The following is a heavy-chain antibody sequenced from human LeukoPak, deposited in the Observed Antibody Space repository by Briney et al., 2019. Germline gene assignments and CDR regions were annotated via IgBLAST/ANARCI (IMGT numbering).Heavy chain of an antibody. CDR1: GGSISGFY. CDR3: ARTSATGATFFDF. J-gene: IGHJ4*02. CDR2: IYSSGNT. V-gene: IGHV4-4*07. Sequence: SETLSLTCTVSGGSISGFYWSWIRQPAGKGLEWIGRIYSSGNTHYNPSLRSRVTMSVDTSKSQFSLSLNYVTAADTALCYCARTSATGATFFDFWGQGILVTVSS. D-gene: IGHD1-26*01.